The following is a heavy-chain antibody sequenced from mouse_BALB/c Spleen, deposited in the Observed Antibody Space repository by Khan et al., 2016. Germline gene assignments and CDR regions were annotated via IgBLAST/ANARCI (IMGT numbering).Heavy chain of an antibody. V-gene: IGHV9-3-1*01. Sequence: QIQLVQSGPELKKPGKTVKISCKASGYTFTNYGMNWVKQAPGKGLKWMGWINTYSGESTYADDFKGRFAFSLETSANTAYLQFNNLKNEDTATDFCARYRYYYGSSRYFDVWGAGNTVTVSS. J-gene: IGHJ1*01. CDR3: ARYRYYYGSSRYFDV. D-gene: IGHD1-1*01. CDR1: GYTFTNYG. CDR2: INTYSGES.